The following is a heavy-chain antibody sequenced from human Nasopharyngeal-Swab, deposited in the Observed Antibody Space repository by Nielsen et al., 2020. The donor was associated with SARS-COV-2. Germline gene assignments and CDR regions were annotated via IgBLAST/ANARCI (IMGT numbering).Heavy chain of an antibody. J-gene: IGHJ4*02. V-gene: IGHV4-34*01. D-gene: IGHD1-26*01. CDR2: INHSGST. CDR1: GGSFIGYY. Sequence: SQILSLTCAVYGGSFIGYYWRWIRQPPGKWLEWIGEINHSGSTNYNPSLKSRVTISVDTSKNQFSLKLSSVTAADTAVYYCARGRVGAKDYWGQGTLVTVSS. CDR3: ARGRVGAKDY.